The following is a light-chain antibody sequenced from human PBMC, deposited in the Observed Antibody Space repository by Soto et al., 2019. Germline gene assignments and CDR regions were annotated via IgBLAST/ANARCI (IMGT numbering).Light chain of an antibody. CDR1: ASDFGGYAY. CDR3: SSFSITSTLYV. CDR2: EVS. V-gene: IGLV2-14*01. Sequence: QSVLTQPASVSGSPGQSITISCAGTASDFGGYAYVSWYQQHPGKAPKVMIYEVSNRPSGVSNRFSGSRPGNTASLTISGLQAGDEADYYCSSFSITSTLYVFGSGTKVTVL. J-gene: IGLJ1*01.